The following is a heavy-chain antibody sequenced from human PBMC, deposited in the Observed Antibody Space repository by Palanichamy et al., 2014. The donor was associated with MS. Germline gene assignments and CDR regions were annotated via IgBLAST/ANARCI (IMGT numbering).Heavy chain of an antibody. D-gene: IGHD5-24*01. CDR2: IDTNTRIP. CDR1: GYTFSRFA. CDR3: ARGDGNNWYYFDY. V-gene: IGHV7-4-1*01. J-gene: IGHJ4*02. Sequence: QVHLVQSGSALKKPGASLKVSCKASGYTFSRFAMNWVRQAPGQGLEWMGWIDTNTRIPTYAQGFTGRFVFSLDTSVSTAYLQIPSLKAEDTALYYCARGDGNNWYYFDYWGQGTLVTVSS.